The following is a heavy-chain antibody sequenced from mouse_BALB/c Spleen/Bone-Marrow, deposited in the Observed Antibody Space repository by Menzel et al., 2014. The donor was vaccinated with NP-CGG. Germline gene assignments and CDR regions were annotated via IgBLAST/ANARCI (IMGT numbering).Heavy chain of an antibody. CDR1: GYSFAGYT. CDR3: AREGYGSSYGFAY. Sequence: VQLQQPGPELVKPGASMKISCKASGYSFAGYTMNWVKQSHGKNLEWIGLINPYNGGPSYNQKFKGKATLTVDKSSSTAYMELLSLTSEDSAVYYCAREGYGSSYGFAYWGQGTLVTVSA. CDR2: INPYNGGP. V-gene: IGHV1-18*01. D-gene: IGHD1-1*01. J-gene: IGHJ3*01.